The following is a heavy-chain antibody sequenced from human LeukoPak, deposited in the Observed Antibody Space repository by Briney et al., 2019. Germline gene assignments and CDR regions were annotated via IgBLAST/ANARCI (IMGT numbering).Heavy chain of an antibody. CDR1: GGSFSGYY. D-gene: IGHD5-18*01. V-gene: IGHV4-34*01. CDR3: ARVRYSYGPRHYFDY. CDR2: INHSGST. Sequence: SETLSLTCAVYGGSFSGYYWSWIRQPPGKGLEWLGEINHSGSTNYNPSLKSRVTISVDTSKNQFSLKLSSVTAADTAVYYCARVRYSYGPRHYFDYWGQGTLVTVSS. J-gene: IGHJ4*02.